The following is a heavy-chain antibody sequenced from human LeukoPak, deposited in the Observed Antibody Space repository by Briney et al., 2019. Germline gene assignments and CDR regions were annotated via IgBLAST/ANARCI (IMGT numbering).Heavy chain of an antibody. CDR3: ARKVRYGGGDCYSH. V-gene: IGHV4-31*03. CDR1: GGSISSNTYY. J-gene: IGHJ4*02. CDR2: IYYSGST. Sequence: SETLSLTCTVSGGSISSNTYYWDWIRQHPGKGLEWIGYIYYSGSTYYNPSLKSRVTISVDTSKNQFSLKLSSVTAADTAVYYCARKVRYGGGDCYSHWGQGTLVTVSS. D-gene: IGHD2-21*02.